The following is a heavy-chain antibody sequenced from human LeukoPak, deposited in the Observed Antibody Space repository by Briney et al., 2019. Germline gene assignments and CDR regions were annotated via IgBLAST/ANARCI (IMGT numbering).Heavy chain of an antibody. Sequence: PGGSLRLSCEVSGFSVSSYWMHWVRQAPGKGLVWVSRIKNDGSSPTYADSVRGRFTISRDNAKKTLYLQMDSLRAEDTAVYYCARTSGSYFWQIDYWGQGTLVTVSS. CDR1: GFSVSSYW. CDR2: IKNDGSSP. J-gene: IGHJ4*02. CDR3: ARTSGSYFWQIDY. V-gene: IGHV3-74*01. D-gene: IGHD3-10*01.